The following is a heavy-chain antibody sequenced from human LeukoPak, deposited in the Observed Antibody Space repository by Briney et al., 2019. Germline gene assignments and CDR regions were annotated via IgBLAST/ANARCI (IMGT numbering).Heavy chain of an antibody. J-gene: IGHJ5*02. V-gene: IGHV1-18*04. CDR1: GYTFTSYG. Sequence: ASVKVSCKASGYTFTSYGISWVREAPGQGIEWMGWISAYNGNTNYAQKLQGRVTMTTDTSTSTAYMELRSLRSDDTAVYYCARDPGGSGSYSWFDPWGQGTLVTVSS. CDR2: ISAYNGNT. D-gene: IGHD3-10*01. CDR3: ARDPGGSGSYSWFDP.